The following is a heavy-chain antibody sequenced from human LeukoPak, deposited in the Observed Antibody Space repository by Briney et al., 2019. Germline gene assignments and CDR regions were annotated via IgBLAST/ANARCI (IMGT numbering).Heavy chain of an antibody. CDR3: ARENRPPYYYGMDV. CDR1: GGSFSGYY. Sequence: SETLSLTCAVYGGSFSGYYWSWIRQPPGKGLEWIGEINHSGSTNYNPSLKSRVTISVDTSKNQFSLKLSSVTAAGTAVYYCARENRPPYYYGMDVWGQGTTVTVSS. J-gene: IGHJ6*02. CDR2: INHSGST. V-gene: IGHV4-34*01.